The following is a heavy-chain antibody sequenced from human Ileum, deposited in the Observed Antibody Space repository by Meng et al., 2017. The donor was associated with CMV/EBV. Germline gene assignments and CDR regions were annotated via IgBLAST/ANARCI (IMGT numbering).Heavy chain of an antibody. V-gene: IGHV3-7*01. Sequence: GESLKISCAASGFTFSSYWMSWVRQAPGKGLEWVANIKQDGSEKYYVDSVKGRFTISRDNAKNSLYLQMNSLRAEDTAVYYCARDLNGGSVYWGQGTLVTVSS. CDR3: ARDLNGGSVY. CDR2: IKQDGSEK. CDR1: GFTFSSYW. D-gene: IGHD6-19*01. J-gene: IGHJ4*02.